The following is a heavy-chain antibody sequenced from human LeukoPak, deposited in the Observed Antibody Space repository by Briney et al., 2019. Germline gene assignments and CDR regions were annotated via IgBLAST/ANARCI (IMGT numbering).Heavy chain of an antibody. V-gene: IGHV4-34*01. Sequence: SETLSLTCAVYGGSFSGYYWSWIRQPPGKGLEWIGEINHSGSTVYNPSLKSRGTISVDTSKNQFSLKLSSVTAADTAVYYCARVRYGSGSYSDPYYYYGMDVWGQGTTVTVSS. D-gene: IGHD3-10*01. J-gene: IGHJ6*02. CDR2: INHSGST. CDR3: ARVRYGSGSYSDPYYYYGMDV. CDR1: GGSFSGYY.